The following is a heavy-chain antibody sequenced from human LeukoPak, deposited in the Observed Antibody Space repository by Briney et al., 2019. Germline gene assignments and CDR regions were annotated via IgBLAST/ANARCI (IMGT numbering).Heavy chain of an antibody. V-gene: IGHV4-30-2*01. CDR1: GDSISSGAYS. CDR3: ARELWFANAPGSWLDP. J-gene: IGHJ5*02. Sequence: SETLSLTCVVSGDSISSGAYSWSWIRQPPGKGLEWIGYIFHSWSTFYNPSLKSRGTISVDNSKKQFSLRLSSVTAADTAVYYCARELWFANAPGSWLDPWGQGTLVTVSS. CDR2: IFHSWST. D-gene: IGHD2-21*01.